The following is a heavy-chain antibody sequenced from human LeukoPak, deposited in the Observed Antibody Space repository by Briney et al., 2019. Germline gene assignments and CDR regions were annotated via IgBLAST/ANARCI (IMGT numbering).Heavy chain of an antibody. CDR2: NKSKTDGGTT. CDR3: TWLWAGANCH. D-gene: IGHD4/OR15-4a*01. Sequence: GGPLRLSCAASGFSFTNAWMSWVRQAPGKGLEWVGRNKSKTDGGTTDYAAPVKGRFTISRDESKNTLYLQMNSLKTEDTAVYYCTWLWAGANCHWGQGTLVTVSS. CDR1: GFSFTNAW. V-gene: IGHV3-15*01. J-gene: IGHJ4*02.